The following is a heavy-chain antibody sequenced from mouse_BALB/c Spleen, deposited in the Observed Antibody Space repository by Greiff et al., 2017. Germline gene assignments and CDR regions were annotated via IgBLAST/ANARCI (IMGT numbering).Heavy chain of an antibody. CDR2: ISSGGSYN. CDR3: ARGEYGFDY. D-gene: IGHD2-13*01. J-gene: IGHJ2*02. Sequence: EVKLQESGGGLVKPGGSLKLSCAASGFTFSSYAMSWVRQTPEKRLEWVATISSGGSYNDYPDSVKGRFTISRDNAKNTLYLQMSSLRSEDTAMYYCARGEYGFDYWGQGTSLTVSS. V-gene: IGHV5-9-3*01. CDR1: GFTFSSYA.